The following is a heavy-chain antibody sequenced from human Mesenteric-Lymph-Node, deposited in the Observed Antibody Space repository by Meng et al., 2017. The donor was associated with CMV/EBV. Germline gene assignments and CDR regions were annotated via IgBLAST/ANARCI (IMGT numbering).Heavy chain of an antibody. CDR3: ARGRMAAGTR. Sequence: CTVSGGSVSSGSYYWSWIRQPPGKGLEWIGYIYYSGSTNYNPSLKSRVTISVDTSKNQFSLKLSSVTAADTAVYYCARGRMAAGTRWGQGTLVTVSS. CDR1: GGSVSSGSYY. D-gene: IGHD6-13*01. J-gene: IGHJ4*02. CDR2: IYYSGST. V-gene: IGHV4-61*01.